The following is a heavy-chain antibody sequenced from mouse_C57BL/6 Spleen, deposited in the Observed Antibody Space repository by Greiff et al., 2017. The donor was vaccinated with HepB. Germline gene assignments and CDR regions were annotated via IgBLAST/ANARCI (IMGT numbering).Heavy chain of an antibody. CDR2: ISSGSSTI. CDR3: ARPSDGSSYWYFDV. CDR1: GFTFSDYG. V-gene: IGHV5-17*01. Sequence: DVMLVESGGGLVKPGGSLKLSCAASGFTFSDYGMHWVRQAPEKGLEWVAYISSGSSTIYYADTVKGRFTISRDNAKNTLFLQMTSLRSEDTAMYYCARPSDGSSYWYFDVWGTGTTVTVSS. D-gene: IGHD1-1*01. J-gene: IGHJ1*03.